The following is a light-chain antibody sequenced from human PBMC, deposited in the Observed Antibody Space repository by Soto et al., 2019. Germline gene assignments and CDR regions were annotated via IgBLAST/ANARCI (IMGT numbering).Light chain of an antibody. J-gene: IGKJ1*01. CDR3: QQYSSLWT. CDR1: QGISSY. CDR2: GAS. V-gene: IGKV3-20*01. Sequence: LTQSPSSLSASVGDRVTITCRASQGISSYLGWYQQKPGQAPRLLIYGASSRATGIPDRFSGSGSGTDFTLSISRLEPEDFAVYYCQQYSSLWTFGQGTKVDIK.